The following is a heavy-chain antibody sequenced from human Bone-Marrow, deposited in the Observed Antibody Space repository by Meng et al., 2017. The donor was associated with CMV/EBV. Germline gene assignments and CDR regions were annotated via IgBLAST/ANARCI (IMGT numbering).Heavy chain of an antibody. V-gene: IGHV6-1*01. CDR2: TYYRSKWYN. D-gene: IGHD3-22*01. CDR3: ARALSGYYYSYYFDY. Sequence: SCAISGDSVSSNSAAWNWIRQSPSRGLEWLGRTYYRSKWYNDYAVSLKSRITINPATSKNQFSLQLNSVSPEDTAEYYCARALSGYYYSYYFDYWGQGTLVTVSS. J-gene: IGHJ4*02. CDR1: GDSVSSNSAA.